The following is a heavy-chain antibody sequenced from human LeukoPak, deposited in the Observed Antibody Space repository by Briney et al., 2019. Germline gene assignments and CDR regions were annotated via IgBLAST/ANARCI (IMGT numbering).Heavy chain of an antibody. D-gene: IGHD3-16*01. CDR3: ARARLGELALFYYFDY. CDR2: ISYSGST. CDR1: GSSVNSGGYY. J-gene: IGHJ4*02. Sequence: PSETLSLTCSVSGSSVNSGGYYWSWIRQLPGKGLEWIGHISYSGSTDYIPSLQSRLTISLDLSQNQLSLRLTSVTASDTALYFCARARLGELALFYYFDYWGQGALVTVSS. V-gene: IGHV4-31*03.